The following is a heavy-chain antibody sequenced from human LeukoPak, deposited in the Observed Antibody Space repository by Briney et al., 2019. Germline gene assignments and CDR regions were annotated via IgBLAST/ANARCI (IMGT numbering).Heavy chain of an antibody. D-gene: IGHD2-2*01. V-gene: IGHV4-39*01. J-gene: IGHJ4*02. CDR3: ARLRTPVRVAGLGYCSSTSCYHFDY. Sequence: SETLSLTCTVSGGSISSSSYYWGWIRQPPGKGLEWIGSIYYSGSTYYNPSLKSRVTISVDTSKNQFSLKLSSVTAADTAVYYCARLRTPVRVAGLGYCSSTSCYHFDYWGQGTLVTVSS. CDR2: IYYSGST. CDR1: GGSISSSSYY.